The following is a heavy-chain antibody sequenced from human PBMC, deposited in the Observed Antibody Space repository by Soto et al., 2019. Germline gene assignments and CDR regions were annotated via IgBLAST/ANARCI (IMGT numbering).Heavy chain of an antibody. J-gene: IGHJ4*02. CDR1: GGSISRTTYS. CDR3: ALNRG. CDR2: AFYSVRT. V-gene: IGHV4-39*01. Sequence: QLHLQESGPGLVKPSETLSLTCIVSGGSISRTTYSWGWIRQPPGKGLEWIGNAFYSVRTSYITSLRGRVTFPKDPPSNNFSLKLPSLTAPDTAVYSGALNRGWGQGPLATVS.